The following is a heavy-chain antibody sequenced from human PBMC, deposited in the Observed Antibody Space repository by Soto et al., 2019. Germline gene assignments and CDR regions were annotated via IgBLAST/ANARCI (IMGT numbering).Heavy chain of an antibody. Sequence: EVQLVESGGALVQPGGSLRLSCSVSGFTFSNYAMHWVRQAPGKGLEYISGITSDGDSTWHADSVKDRFTISRDNSKNTMYLQMSSLRVDDMAKYYCVKGNQLLRCYGEFWGPGTLLTVSS. V-gene: IGHV3-64D*06. J-gene: IGHJ4*01. D-gene: IGHD2-15*01. CDR2: ITSDGDST. CDR1: GFTFSNYA. CDR3: VKGNQLLRCYGEF.